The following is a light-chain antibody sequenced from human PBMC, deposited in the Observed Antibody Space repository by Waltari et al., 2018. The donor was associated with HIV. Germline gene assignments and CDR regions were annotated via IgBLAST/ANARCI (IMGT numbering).Light chain of an antibody. V-gene: IGLV2-11*01. CDR3: CSNAGSHVV. CDR2: DVN. Sequence: QSALTQPRSVSGSPGQSVTISCPGLSSDLGRYNYFSWYQQDPGKAPKLMLFDVNKRPSGVPARFSGSKSGNTASLTISGLQAEDEADYYCCSNAGSHVVFGGGTKVTVL. CDR1: SSDLGRYNY. J-gene: IGLJ2*01.